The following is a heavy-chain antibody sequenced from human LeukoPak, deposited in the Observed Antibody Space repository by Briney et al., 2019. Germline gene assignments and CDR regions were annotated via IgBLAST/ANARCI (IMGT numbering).Heavy chain of an antibody. CDR1: GFTFSDYY. Sequence: KPGGSLRLSCAASGFTFSDYYMSWIRQAPGKGLGWVSYISSSGSTIYYADSVKGRFTISRDNAKNSLYLQMNSLRAEDTAVYYCARDRTGRYYYYYYMDVWGKGTTVTVSS. V-gene: IGHV3-11*01. CDR2: ISSSGSTI. J-gene: IGHJ6*03. D-gene: IGHD4-17*01. CDR3: ARDRTGRYYYYYYMDV.